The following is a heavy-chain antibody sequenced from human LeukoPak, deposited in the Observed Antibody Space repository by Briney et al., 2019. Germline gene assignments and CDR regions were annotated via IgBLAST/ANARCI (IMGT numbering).Heavy chain of an antibody. J-gene: IGHJ2*01. CDR2: IKRKIDGGTT. V-gene: IGHV3-15*05. Sequence: PGGSLRLSCAASVVTLSDVWMSWVRQVPEKGVEWIGRIKRKIDGGTTDYPAPVKGRFTISRDDSKNTMYLQMNNLKIEDTAVYFCATGGHYFGLWGRGTLVTVSS. D-gene: IGHD3-10*01. CDR1: VVTLSDVW. CDR3: ATGGHYFGL.